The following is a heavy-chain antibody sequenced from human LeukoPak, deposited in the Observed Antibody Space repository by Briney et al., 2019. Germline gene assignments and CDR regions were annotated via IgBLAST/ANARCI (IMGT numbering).Heavy chain of an antibody. CDR2: INTNTGNP. J-gene: IGHJ5*02. CDR3: ARDYEYYGSGSLRGHWFAP. Sequence: GASVKVSCKASGYTFTSYAMNWVRQAPGQGLEWRGWINTNTGNPTYAQGFTGRFVFSLDTSVSTAYLQISSLKAEDTAVYYCARDYEYYGSGSLRGHWFAPWGQGPLVTVSS. V-gene: IGHV7-4-1*02. D-gene: IGHD3-10*01. CDR1: GYTFTSYA.